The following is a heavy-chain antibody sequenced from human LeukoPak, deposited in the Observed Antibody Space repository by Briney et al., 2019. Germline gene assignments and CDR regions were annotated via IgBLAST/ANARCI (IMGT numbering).Heavy chain of an antibody. V-gene: IGHV3-23*01. J-gene: IGHJ4*02. Sequence: GGSLRLSCAASGFTFSSYVMTWVRQAPGKGLEWDAIIGGTSGTTYYADSVKGRLTISRDNSKNTLYLEMNSLRAEDTAVYYCAACYDSSGYYDYWGQGTLVTVSS. CDR1: GFTFSSYV. D-gene: IGHD3-22*01. CDR2: IGGTSGTT. CDR3: AACYDSSGYYDY.